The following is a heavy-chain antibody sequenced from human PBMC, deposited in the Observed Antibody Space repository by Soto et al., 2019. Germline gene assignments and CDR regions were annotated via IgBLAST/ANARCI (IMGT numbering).Heavy chain of an antibody. V-gene: IGHV2-5*02. Sequence: HTTLKESGPTLVKPTQTLTLSGTFSGFSLSTSGVCVGWIRQPPGQALEWLALIYWDDDKRYSPSLKSRLTITKDSSKNQVVRTMTNRDPVDTATYYCAHRQTDCGGNCYSGFDYWGHGNLVTVSS. CDR1: GFSLSTSGVC. CDR2: IYWDDDK. CDR3: AHRQTDCGGNCYSGFDY. J-gene: IGHJ4*01. D-gene: IGHD2-21*02.